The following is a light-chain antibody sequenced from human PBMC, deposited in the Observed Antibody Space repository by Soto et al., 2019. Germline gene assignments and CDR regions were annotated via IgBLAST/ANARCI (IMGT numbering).Light chain of an antibody. CDR2: EVS. V-gene: IGLV2-18*02. Sequence: QSALTQPPSVSGSPGQSVTISCTGTSSDVGSYNRVSWYQQPPGTAPKLMIYEVSNRPSGVPDRFSGSTSGNTASLTISGLQAEDEAEYYCSSYTSSSTFVVFGGGAKLTV. J-gene: IGLJ2*01. CDR3: SSYTSSSTFVV. CDR1: SSDVGSYNR.